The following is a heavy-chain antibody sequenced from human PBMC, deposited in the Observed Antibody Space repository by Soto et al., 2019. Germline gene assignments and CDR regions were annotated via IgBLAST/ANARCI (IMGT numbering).Heavy chain of an antibody. Sequence: ASVKVSCKASRFSFSRYYMHRIRQAPGQGLEWMGIINPSGVTTNYAQKFQGRVTLTRDTSTSTVSMELSSLRSEDTAVYYCARDNSESNSWWFDPWGQGTLVTVSS. D-gene: IGHD1-26*01. CDR3: ARDNSESNSWWFDP. J-gene: IGHJ5*02. V-gene: IGHV1-46*01. CDR1: RFSFSRYY. CDR2: INPSGVTT.